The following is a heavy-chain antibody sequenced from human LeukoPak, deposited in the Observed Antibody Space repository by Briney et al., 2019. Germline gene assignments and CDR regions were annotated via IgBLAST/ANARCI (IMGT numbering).Heavy chain of an antibody. J-gene: IGHJ3*02. V-gene: IGHV3-66*01. D-gene: IGHD2-2*01. CDR1: GFTVSSNY. CDR2: IYSGGST. CDR3: ASDIVVVPAARIAFDAFDI. Sequence: GGSLRLSCAASGFTVSSNYMSWVRQAPGKGLEWVSVIYSGGSTYYADSVKGRFTISRDNSKNTLYLQMNSLRAEDTAVYYCASDIVVVPAARIAFDAFDIWGQGTMVTVSS.